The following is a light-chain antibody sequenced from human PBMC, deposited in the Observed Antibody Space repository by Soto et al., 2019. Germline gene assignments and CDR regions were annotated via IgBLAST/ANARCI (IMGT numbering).Light chain of an antibody. CDR3: EAWDDSLYGAV. Sequence: QSVLTQPPSASGTPGQRVTISCSGSNSNIGANPINWYQQLPGTAPKLLIYNNDQRPSGVPDRFSASKSGTSASLAISGLQSEDEADYYCEAWDDSLYGAVLGGGTKLTV. CDR1: NSNIGANP. J-gene: IGLJ2*01. V-gene: IGLV1-44*01. CDR2: NND.